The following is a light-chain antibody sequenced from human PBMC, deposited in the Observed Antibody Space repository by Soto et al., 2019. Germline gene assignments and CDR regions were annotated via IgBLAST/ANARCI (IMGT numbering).Light chain of an antibody. V-gene: IGKV1-5*01. J-gene: IGKJ5*01. CDR2: GAS. Sequence: EIQMTQSPPTLAASIGERVTITCRASQTISSSLAWYQQKAGQAPKLLIYGASSLESGVPPRFSGTGSGTEFTLTISRLQPDDFATYYCHQYKSYSPYTFGQGTRLEIK. CDR1: QTISSS. CDR3: HQYKSYSPYT.